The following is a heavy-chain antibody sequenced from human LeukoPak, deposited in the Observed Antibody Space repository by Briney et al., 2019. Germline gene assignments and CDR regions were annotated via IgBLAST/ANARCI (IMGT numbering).Heavy chain of an antibody. J-gene: IGHJ5*02. CDR3: ARLLTDIVLMVYANEGGYWFDP. CDR2: ISSSSSYI. V-gene: IGHV3-21*01. CDR1: GFTFSSYS. Sequence: GGSLRLSCAASGFTFSSYSMNWVRQAPGKGLEWVSSISSSSSYIYYADSVKGRFTISRDNAKNSLYLQTNSLRAEDTAVYYCARLLTDIVLMVYANEGGYWFDPWGQGTLVTVSS. D-gene: IGHD2-8*01.